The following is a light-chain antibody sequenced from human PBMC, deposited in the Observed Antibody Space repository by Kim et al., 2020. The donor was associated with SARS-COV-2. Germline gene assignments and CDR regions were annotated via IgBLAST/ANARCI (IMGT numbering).Light chain of an antibody. Sequence: VAPGQTARITCSGDKLGDKYACWYQQKPGQSPVLVIYQDSKRPSGIPERFSGSNSGNTATLTISGTQAMDEADYYCQAWDSSTYVFGTGTKVTVL. J-gene: IGLJ1*01. V-gene: IGLV3-1*01. CDR1: KLGDKY. CDR2: QDS. CDR3: QAWDSSTYV.